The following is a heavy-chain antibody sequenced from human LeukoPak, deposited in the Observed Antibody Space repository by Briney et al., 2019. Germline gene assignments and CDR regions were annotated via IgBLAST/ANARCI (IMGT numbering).Heavy chain of an antibody. Sequence: GASVKVSCKASGGTFSSYAISWVRQAPGQGLEWMGGIIPIFGTANYAQKFQGRVTITADESTSTAYMELSSLRSEDTAVYYCARPYYYGSGIYNWFDPWGQGTLVTVSS. CDR2: IIPIFGTA. CDR1: GGTFSSYA. D-gene: IGHD3-10*01. CDR3: ARPYYYGSGIYNWFDP. V-gene: IGHV1-69*13. J-gene: IGHJ5*02.